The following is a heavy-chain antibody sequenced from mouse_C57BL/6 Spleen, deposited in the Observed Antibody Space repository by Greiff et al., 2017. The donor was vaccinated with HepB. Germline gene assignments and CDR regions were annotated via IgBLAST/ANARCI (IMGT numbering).Heavy chain of an antibody. CDR1: GYSITSGYY. CDR3: ARSDYYGSSSFDY. J-gene: IGHJ2*01. D-gene: IGHD1-1*01. Sequence: DVKLQESGPGLVKPSQSLSLTCSVTGYSITSGYYWNWIRQFPGNKLEWMGYISYDGSNNYNQTLKNRITITRDTSKNQFFLKLNPVTTEDTATYYCARSDYYGSSSFDYWGQGTTLTVSS. CDR2: ISYDGSN. V-gene: IGHV3-6*01.